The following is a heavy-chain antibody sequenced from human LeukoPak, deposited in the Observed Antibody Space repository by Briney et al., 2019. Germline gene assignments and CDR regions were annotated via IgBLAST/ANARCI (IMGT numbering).Heavy chain of an antibody. V-gene: IGHV1-2*06. Sequence: ASVKVSCKASGYTFTGYYMHWVRQAPGQGLGWMGRISLNSGGTNYAQKVQGRVTMTRDTSISTAYMELSRLRPDDTAVYYCARVGGSRGNDYWGQGTLVTVSS. CDR1: GYTFTGYY. CDR2: ISLNSGGT. D-gene: IGHD1-26*01. CDR3: ARVGGSRGNDY. J-gene: IGHJ4*02.